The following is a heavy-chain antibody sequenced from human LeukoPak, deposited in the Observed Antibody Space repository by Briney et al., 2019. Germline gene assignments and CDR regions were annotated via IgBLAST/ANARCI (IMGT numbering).Heavy chain of an antibody. Sequence: ASVKVSCKASGYTFTSYAMHWVRQAPGQRLEWMGWINAGNGNTKYLQKFQGRVTITRDTSASTAYMELSSLRSEDTAVYYCASHHGGYSGYELLDYWGQGTLVTVSS. CDR2: INAGNGNT. D-gene: IGHD5-12*01. J-gene: IGHJ4*02. CDR3: ASHHGGYSGYELLDY. V-gene: IGHV1-3*01. CDR1: GYTFTSYA.